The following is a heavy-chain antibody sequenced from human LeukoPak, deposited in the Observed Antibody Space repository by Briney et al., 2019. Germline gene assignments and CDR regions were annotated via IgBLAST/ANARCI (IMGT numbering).Heavy chain of an antibody. V-gene: IGHV1-69*13. J-gene: IGHJ5*02. CDR1: GGTFSSYA. CDR3: ARGGYPYNWFDP. CDR2: IIPIFGTA. Sequence: SVKVSCKASGGTFSSYAISWVRQAPGQGLEWMGGIIPIFGTANYAQKFQGRVTITADESTSTAYMELSSLRSEDTAVYYCARGGYPYNWFDPWGQGTLVTVSS. D-gene: IGHD1-1*01.